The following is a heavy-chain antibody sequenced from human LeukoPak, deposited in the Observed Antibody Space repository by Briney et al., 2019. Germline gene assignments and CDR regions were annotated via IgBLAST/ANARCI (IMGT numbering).Heavy chain of an antibody. D-gene: IGHD2-15*01. CDR2: INPNSSGT. Sequence: GASVKVSCKASGYTFTGYYMHWVRQAPGQGLEWMGWINPNSSGTNYAQKFQGRVTMTRDTSISTAYMELSRLRSDDTAVYYCATPRRESGIVVVVAALDYWGQGTLVTVSS. CDR1: GYTFTGYY. CDR3: ATPRRESGIVVVVAALDY. J-gene: IGHJ4*02. V-gene: IGHV1-2*02.